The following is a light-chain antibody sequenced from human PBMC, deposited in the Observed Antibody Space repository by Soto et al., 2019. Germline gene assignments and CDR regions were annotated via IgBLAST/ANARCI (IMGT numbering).Light chain of an antibody. CDR3: QQYNSFPLT. CDR1: QSISSW. J-gene: IGKJ4*01. CDR2: DAS. Sequence: TVSACVRDKISITCRASQSISSWLTWYQQKPGEAPKVLIYDASSLGSGVPSRFSGSGSGTKFTLTIGGLQPDQFASYYCQQYNSFPLTFGGGTKVDIK. V-gene: IGKV1-5*01.